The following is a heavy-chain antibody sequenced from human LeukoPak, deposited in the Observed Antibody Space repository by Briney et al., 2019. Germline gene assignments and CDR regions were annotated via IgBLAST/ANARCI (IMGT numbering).Heavy chain of an antibody. CDR3: ARTTTLTTDWFDP. J-gene: IGHJ5*02. D-gene: IGHD4-17*01. CDR2: ISPNSGGT. V-gene: IGHV1-2*02. CDR1: GYTFIGYY. Sequence: GSSVKGSCRAFGYTFIGYYMHWVRQAPGQGLEGMGWISPNSGGTNSAQNFQGRVTVTRDTSISTAYMELSGLRSDDTAVYYCARTTTLTTDWFDPWGQGTLVTVSS.